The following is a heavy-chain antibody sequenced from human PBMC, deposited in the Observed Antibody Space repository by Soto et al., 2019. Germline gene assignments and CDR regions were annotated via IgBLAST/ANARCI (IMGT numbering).Heavy chain of an antibody. V-gene: IGHV3-23*01. Sequence: EVQLLDSGGGLVQRGGSLRLSCAASGFTFSDYAMSWLRQPPGKGLEWVSAISGSGDRTYYADSVKGRFTISRDNSKNTLYLQMNSLRAEDSAVYYCVRERSGYSYADSWGQGTLVTVSS. CDR2: ISGSGDRT. J-gene: IGHJ4*02. CDR3: VRERSGYSYADS. CDR1: GFTFSDYA. D-gene: IGHD5-18*01.